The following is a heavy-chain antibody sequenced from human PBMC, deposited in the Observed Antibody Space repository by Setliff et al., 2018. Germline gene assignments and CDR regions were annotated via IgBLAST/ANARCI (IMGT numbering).Heavy chain of an antibody. CDR2: VSDSSTTI. J-gene: IGHJ6*03. CDR1: GFTFSNYS. CDR3: ATNPRKGRSGGYYYDDPYYFYMDV. Sequence: PGGSLRLSCEASGFTFSNYSMNWVRQAPGKGLEWVSYVSDSSTTIYYADSVEGRFIISRDNAKNSLFLQMNSLRAEDTAVYYCATNPRKGRSGGYYYDDPYYFYMDVWGKGTTVTVSS. D-gene: IGHD3-22*01. V-gene: IGHV3-48*01.